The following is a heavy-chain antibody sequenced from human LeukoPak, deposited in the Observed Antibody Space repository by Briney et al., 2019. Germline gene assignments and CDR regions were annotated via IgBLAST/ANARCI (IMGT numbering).Heavy chain of an antibody. CDR2: IYYSGST. CDR1: GGSISSSTYY. D-gene: IGHD2-15*01. V-gene: IGHV4-39*01. Sequence: SETLSLTCTVSGGSISSSTYYWGWIRQPPGKGLEWIGSIYYSGSTYYNPSLKSRVTISADTSKNQFSLKLSSVTAADTAVYFCASFYCSGGICYSGLGSADYWGRGALVTVSS. J-gene: IGHJ4*02. CDR3: ASFYCSGGICYSGLGSADY.